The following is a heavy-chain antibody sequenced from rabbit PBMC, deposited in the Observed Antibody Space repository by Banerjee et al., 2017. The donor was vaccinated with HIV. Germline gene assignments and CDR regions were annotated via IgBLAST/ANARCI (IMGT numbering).Heavy chain of an antibody. CDR1: GFSFSSSYW. J-gene: IGHJ4*01. D-gene: IGHD2-1*01. CDR3: ARGGNGGGDGLNL. CDR2: IYATSSGST. V-gene: IGHV1S45*01. Sequence: QEQLEESGGDLVKPEGSLTLTCTASGFSFSSSYWICWVRQAPGKGLELIACIYATSSGSTFYASWAKGRFTISKTSSTTVTLQMTSLTAADTATYFCARGGNGGGDGLNLWGPGTLVTVS.